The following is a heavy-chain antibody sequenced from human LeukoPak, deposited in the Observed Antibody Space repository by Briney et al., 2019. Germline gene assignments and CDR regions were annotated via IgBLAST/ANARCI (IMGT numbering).Heavy chain of an antibody. CDR3: ASSGWYGDYFDY. CDR2: IYHSGST. CDR1: GYSISSGYY. Sequence: KPSETLSFTCAVSGYSISSGYYWGWIRQPPGKGLEWIGSIYHSGSTYYNPPLKSRVTISVDTSKNQFSLKLSSVTAADTAVYYCASSGWYGDYFDYWGQGTLVTVSS. D-gene: IGHD6-19*01. J-gene: IGHJ4*02. V-gene: IGHV4-38-2*01.